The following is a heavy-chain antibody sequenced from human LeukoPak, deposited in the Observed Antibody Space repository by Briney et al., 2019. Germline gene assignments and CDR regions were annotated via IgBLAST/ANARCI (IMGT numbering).Heavy chain of an antibody. CDR2: ISYDGSNK. V-gene: IGHV3-30*04. Sequence: GGSLRLSCAASGFTFSSYAMHWVRQAPGKGLEWVAVISYDGSNKYYADSVKGRFTISRDNSKSTLYLQMNSLRAEDTAVYYCARDRAYLLFDYWGQGTLVTVSS. D-gene: IGHD1-26*01. CDR1: GFTFSSYA. J-gene: IGHJ4*02. CDR3: ARDRAYLLFDY.